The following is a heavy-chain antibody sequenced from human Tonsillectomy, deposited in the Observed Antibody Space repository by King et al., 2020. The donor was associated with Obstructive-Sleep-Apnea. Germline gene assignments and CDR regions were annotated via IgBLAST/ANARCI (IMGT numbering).Heavy chain of an antibody. D-gene: IGHD6-19*01. CDR3: AKTHSSGWFIDY. CDR1: GFPFSNYA. V-gene: IGHV3-30*02. CDR2: IRYDGINK. J-gene: IGHJ4*02. Sequence: VQLVESGGGVVQPGGSLTLSCAASGFPFSNYAMHWVRQAPGKGLEWVAIIRYDGINKYYVDSVKGRFTISRDNSKTTLYLQMNSLRAEDTAMYYCAKTHSSGWFIDYGGQGTLVTVSS.